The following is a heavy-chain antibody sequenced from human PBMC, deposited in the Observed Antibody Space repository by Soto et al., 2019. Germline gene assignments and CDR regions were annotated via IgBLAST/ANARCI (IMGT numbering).Heavy chain of an antibody. CDR3: ARDPSGIGYYDSSCQEGAANWFDP. V-gene: IGHV1-69*13. Sequence: GASVKVSCMASGRTFSSSAISWVRQAPGQGLDWMGGIIPIFGTANYAQKFQGRVTITADESTSTAYMELSSLRSEDTAVYYCARDPSGIGYYDSSCQEGAANWFDPWGQGTLVTVSS. CDR1: GRTFSSSA. D-gene: IGHD3-22*01. J-gene: IGHJ5*02. CDR2: IIPIFGTA.